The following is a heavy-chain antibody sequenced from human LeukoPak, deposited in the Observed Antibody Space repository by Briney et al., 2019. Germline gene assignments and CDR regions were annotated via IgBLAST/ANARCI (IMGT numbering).Heavy chain of an antibody. Sequence: GGSLRLSCAASGFPFSSYWMSWVRQAPGKGLEWVANIKQDGGEQYYVDSVKGRFTISRDNAKNSLYLQMNSLRVKDTAVYYCAREDHSNYNYWGQGTLVTVSS. CDR1: GFPFSSYW. CDR3: AREDHSNYNY. V-gene: IGHV3-7*01. CDR2: IKQDGGEQ. J-gene: IGHJ4*02. D-gene: IGHD4-11*01.